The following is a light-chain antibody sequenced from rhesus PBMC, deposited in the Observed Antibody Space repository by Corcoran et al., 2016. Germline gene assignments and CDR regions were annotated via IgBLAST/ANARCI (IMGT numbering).Light chain of an antibody. CDR3: VQTIAFPYS. V-gene: IGKV2-72*01. Sequence: DIVMTQTPLSLPITPGEPASISCRSSQSLLHSNGNTYLHWYLQKPGQFPQVLIYGGSNRASGVPDRFSGSGSGTDFTLKISKVEAADVGVYYCVQTIAFPYSFGQGTKVEIK. J-gene: IGKJ2*01. CDR1: QSLLHSNGNTY. CDR2: GGS.